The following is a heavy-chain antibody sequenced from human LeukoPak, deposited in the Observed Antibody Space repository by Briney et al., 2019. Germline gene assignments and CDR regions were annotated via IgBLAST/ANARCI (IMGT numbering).Heavy chain of an antibody. CDR3: AKDPTYYYDSSPSDY. D-gene: IGHD3-22*01. V-gene: IGHV3-23*01. CDR1: GFTFSSYA. J-gene: IGHJ4*02. CDR2: ISGSGGST. Sequence: PGGSLRLSCAASGFTFSSYAMSWVRQAPGKGLEWVSAISGSGGSTYYADSVKGRFTISRDNSKNTLYLQMNSLRAADTAVYYCAKDPTYYYDSSPSDYWGQGTLVTVSS.